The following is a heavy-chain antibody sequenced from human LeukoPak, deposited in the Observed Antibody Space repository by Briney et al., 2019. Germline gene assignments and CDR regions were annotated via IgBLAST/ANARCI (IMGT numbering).Heavy chain of an antibody. V-gene: IGHV4-59*01. D-gene: IGHD3-10*01. CDR1: GGSISPYF. Sequence: PSETLSLTCTVSGGSISPYFWSWIRQPPGKGLEWIGYISYTGSTNYNPSLKSRVTISVDTSKNQFSLQLTSVTAADTAVYYCARDDYRGVTNFDPWGQGTLVTVSS. CDR3: ARDDYRGVTNFDP. J-gene: IGHJ5*02. CDR2: ISYTGST.